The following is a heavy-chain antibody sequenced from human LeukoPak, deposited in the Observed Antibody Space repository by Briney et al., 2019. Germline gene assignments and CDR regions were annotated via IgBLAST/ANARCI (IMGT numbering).Heavy chain of an antibody. CDR1: GGSISGSSFY. D-gene: IGHD1-26*01. V-gene: IGHV4-39*01. CDR2: IYYSGST. CDR3: ARLGSLVEY. J-gene: IGHJ4*02. Sequence: SETLSLTCTVSGGSISGSSFYWGWIRQPPGKGLEWIGSIYYSGSTYYNPSLKSRVTISVDTSKNQFSLKLTSVTAADTAVYYCARLGSLVEYWGQGILVTVSS.